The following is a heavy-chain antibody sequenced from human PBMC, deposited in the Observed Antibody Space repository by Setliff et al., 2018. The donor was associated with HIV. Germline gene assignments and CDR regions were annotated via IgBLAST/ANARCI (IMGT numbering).Heavy chain of an antibody. D-gene: IGHD3-3*01. V-gene: IGHV3-74*01. Sequence: GESLTISCAASGFTFSSYWMHWVRQAPGKGLMWVSRIKGDGSSTSYADSVKGRFTISRDNAKNTLYLQMNSLRAEDTAVYYCARPDFWGGHYNYWGQGTLVTVSS. CDR1: GFTFSSYW. CDR2: IKGDGSST. J-gene: IGHJ4*02. CDR3: ARPDFWGGHYNY.